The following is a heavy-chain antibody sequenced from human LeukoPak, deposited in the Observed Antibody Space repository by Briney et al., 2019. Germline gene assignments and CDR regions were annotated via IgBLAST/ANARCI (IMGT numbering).Heavy chain of an antibody. CDR1: GFTFSSYS. D-gene: IGHD3-22*01. CDR3: ARGGKNYYYDSSGYYPLGS. CDR2: ISSSSSYI. J-gene: IGHJ5*02. V-gene: IGHV3-21*01. Sequence: GGSLRLSCAASGFTFSSYSMNWVRQAPGKGLEWVSSISSSSSYIYYADSVKGRFTISRDNAKNSLYLQMNSLRAEDTAVYYCARGGKNYYYDSSGYYPLGSWGQGTLVTVSS.